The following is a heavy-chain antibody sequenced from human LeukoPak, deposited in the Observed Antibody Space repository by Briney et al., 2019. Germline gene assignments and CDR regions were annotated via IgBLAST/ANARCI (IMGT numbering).Heavy chain of an antibody. CDR3: ARGGLRWLQLRRYYYYMDV. CDR2: MNPNSGNT. CDR1: GYTSTSYD. J-gene: IGHJ6*03. Sequence: ASVKVSCKASGYTSTSYDINWVRQTTGQGLEWMGWMNPNSGNTGYAQKFQGRVTMTRNTSISTAYMELSSLRSEDTAVYYCARGGLRWLQLRRYYYYMDVWGKGTTVTVSS. D-gene: IGHD5-24*01. V-gene: IGHV1-8*01.